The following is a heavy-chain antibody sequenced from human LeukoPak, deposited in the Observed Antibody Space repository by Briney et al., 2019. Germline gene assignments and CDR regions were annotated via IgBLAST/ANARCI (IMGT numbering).Heavy chain of an antibody. CDR1: GFTFSNSG. J-gene: IGHJ5*02. CDR2: IRYDGSNK. V-gene: IGHV3-30*02. D-gene: IGHD6-13*01. CDR3: ASRSINWYRGNNWFDP. Sequence: GGSLRLSCAASGFTFSNSGMHWVRQAPAKGLEWMAFIRYDGSNKYYADSVKGRFTISRDNSKNTLYLEMNSLRAEDTAVYYCASRSINWYRGNNWFDPWGQGTLVTVSS.